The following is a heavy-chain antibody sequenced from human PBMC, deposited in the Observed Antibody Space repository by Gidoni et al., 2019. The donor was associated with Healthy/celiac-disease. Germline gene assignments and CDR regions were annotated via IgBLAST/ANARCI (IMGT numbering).Heavy chain of an antibody. CDR1: GFTFSRYW. CDR3: ARPVAGTEDY. J-gene: IGHJ4*02. CDR2: INSDWSST. V-gene: IGHV3-74*01. D-gene: IGHD6-19*01. Sequence: EVQLVESGGGLVQPGGSLRLACAASGFTFSRYWMHWVRQAPGKGVVWVSRINSDWSSTIYPDSVKGPFTLSRDHAKNTLYLQMNSLRAEDTALYYCARPVAGTEDYLGQGTLVPVSS.